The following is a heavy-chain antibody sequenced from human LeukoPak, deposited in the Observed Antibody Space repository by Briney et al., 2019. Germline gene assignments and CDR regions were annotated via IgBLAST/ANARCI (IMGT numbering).Heavy chain of an antibody. D-gene: IGHD2/OR15-2a*01. J-gene: IGHJ4*02. CDR3: AREGPRGNSQFDY. V-gene: IGHV3-33*01. CDR1: GFTFSNYG. CDR2: MWYDGSNK. Sequence: GGSLRLSCAASGFTFSNYGMHWVRQAPGKGLEWVALMWYDGSNKYYTDSVKGRLTISRDNSKNTLYLQMNSLRAEDTAVYYCAREGPRGNSQFDYWGQGTLVTVSS.